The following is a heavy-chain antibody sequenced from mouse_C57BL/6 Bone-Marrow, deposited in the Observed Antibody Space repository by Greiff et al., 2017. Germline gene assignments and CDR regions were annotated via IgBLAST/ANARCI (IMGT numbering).Heavy chain of an antibody. CDR1: GYAFSSYW. V-gene: IGHV1-7*01. Sequence: QVQLQQSGAELVKPGASVKISCKASGYAFSSYWMNWVKQRPGKGLEWIGYINPSSGYTKYNQKFKDKATLTADKSSSTAYMQLSSLTYEDSAVYYCASAVEYYFDYWGQGTTLTVSS. CDR2: INPSSGYT. J-gene: IGHJ2*01. D-gene: IGHD1-1*01. CDR3: ASAVEYYFDY.